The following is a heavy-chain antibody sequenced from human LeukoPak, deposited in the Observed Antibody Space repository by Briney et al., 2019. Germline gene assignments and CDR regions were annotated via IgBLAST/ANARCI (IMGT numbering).Heavy chain of an antibody. J-gene: IGHJ1*01. D-gene: IGHD6-19*01. CDR1: DFTVSNNY. CDR2: IYSGDST. V-gene: IGHV3-53*01. Sequence: GGSLRLSCAASDFTVSNNYMTWVRQAPGKGLEWVSVIYSGDSTYYADSVKGRFTISRDNSKNTLYLQMNGLRAEDTAVYYCVPIQYGAVAFTGGQGTLVTVSS. CDR3: VPIQYGAVAFT.